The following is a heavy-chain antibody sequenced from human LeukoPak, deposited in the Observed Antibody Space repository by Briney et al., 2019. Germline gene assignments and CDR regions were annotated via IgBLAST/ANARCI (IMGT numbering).Heavy chain of an antibody. CDR3: ARDRSRYTFGYGGLREFDS. D-gene: IGHD5-18*01. Sequence: SETLSLTCAVSGGPISNYYWSWIRQPVGKGLEWIGRIYSSGITNYDPSLKSRVTMSVDTFKNQFSLRLRSVTAADTAVYYCARDRSRYTFGYGGLREFDSWGQGTLVTVSS. J-gene: IGHJ4*02. CDR1: GGPISNYY. V-gene: IGHV4-4*07. CDR2: IYSSGIT.